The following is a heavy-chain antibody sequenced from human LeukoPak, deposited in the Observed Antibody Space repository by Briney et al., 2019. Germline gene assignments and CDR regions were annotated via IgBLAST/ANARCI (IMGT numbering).Heavy chain of an antibody. D-gene: IGHD2-2*01. J-gene: IGHJ3*02. Sequence: SETLSLTCTVSGGSISSSSYYWGWIRQPPGKGLEWIGSIYYSGSTYYNPSLKSRVTISVDTSKNQFSLKLSSVTAADTAVYYCARQGGPAAARYAFDIWGQGTMVTVSS. CDR1: GGSISSSSYY. V-gene: IGHV4-39*01. CDR3: ARQGGPAAARYAFDI. CDR2: IYYSGST.